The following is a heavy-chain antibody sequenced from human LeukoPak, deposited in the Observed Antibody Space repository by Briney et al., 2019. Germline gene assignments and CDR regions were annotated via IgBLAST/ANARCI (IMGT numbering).Heavy chain of an antibody. CDR2: ISSSGSTI. V-gene: IGHV3-48*03. CDR1: GFTFYSYA. D-gene: IGHD2-21*02. Sequence: GGSLRLSCAASGFTFYSYAMSWVRQAPGKGLEWVSYISSSGSTIYYADSVKGRFTISRDNAKNSLYLQMNSLRADDTAVYYCAKSHHVTAIDYWGQGTLVAVSS. CDR3: AKSHHVTAIDY. J-gene: IGHJ4*02.